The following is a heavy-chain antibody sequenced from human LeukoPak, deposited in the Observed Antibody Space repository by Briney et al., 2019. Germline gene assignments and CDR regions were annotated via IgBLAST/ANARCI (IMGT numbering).Heavy chain of an antibody. Sequence: SQTLSLTCDVSGGSISSGLYSWSWIRQPLGKGLEWIGYIYHTGSTYYNPSLKSRVTISVDTSKNQFSLRLSSVTAADTAVYYCARRQYGSGTSCYWFDPWGQGTLVTVSS. J-gene: IGHJ5*02. CDR2: IYHTGST. CDR3: ARRQYGSGTSCYWFDP. V-gene: IGHV4-30-2*01. D-gene: IGHD2-2*01. CDR1: GGSISSGLYS.